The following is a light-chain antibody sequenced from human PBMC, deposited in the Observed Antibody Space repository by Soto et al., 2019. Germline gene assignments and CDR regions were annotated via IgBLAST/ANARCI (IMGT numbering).Light chain of an antibody. CDR3: QHFYTYSPWT. J-gene: IGKJ1*01. CDR2: DAS. Sequence: DIQMTQSPFTLSASVGDRVTITCRASQSVGSRLAWYQQKPGKAPKLLIYDASRLESGVPSRFSGSGSGTEFTLTISSLQPDDSATYYCQHFYTYSPWTFGQGTKVDI. V-gene: IGKV1-5*01. CDR1: QSVGSR.